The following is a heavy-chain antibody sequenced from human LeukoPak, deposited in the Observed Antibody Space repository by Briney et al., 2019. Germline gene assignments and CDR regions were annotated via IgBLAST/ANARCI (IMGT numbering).Heavy chain of an antibody. CDR2: ISYSGST. D-gene: IGHD2-8*02. CDR3: ARLPTDLLAFDY. V-gene: IGHV4-39*01. Sequence: SETLSLTCTVSGGSISSSSYYWGWIRQPPGKGLEWIQSISYSGSTYYNPSLKSRVTISIDTSKNQFSLMLSSVTAADTAMYYCARLPTDLLAFDYWGQGTLVTVSS. J-gene: IGHJ4*02. CDR1: GGSISSSSYY.